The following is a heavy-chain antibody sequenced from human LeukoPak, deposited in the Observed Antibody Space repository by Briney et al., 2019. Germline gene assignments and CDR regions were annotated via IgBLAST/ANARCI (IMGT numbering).Heavy chain of an antibody. J-gene: IGHJ4*02. D-gene: IGHD3-9*01. CDR2: IYYSGST. CDR3: ARGLSGYLYYFDY. V-gene: IGHV4-59*01. Sequence: PSEPLSLTCTVSGDSLSSYYWRWMRQPPGKGLEWIGYIYYSGSTNYNPSLKSRVTISVDTSKNQFSLKLSSVTAADTAVYYCARGLSGYLYYFDYWGQGTLVTVSS. CDR1: GDSLSSYY.